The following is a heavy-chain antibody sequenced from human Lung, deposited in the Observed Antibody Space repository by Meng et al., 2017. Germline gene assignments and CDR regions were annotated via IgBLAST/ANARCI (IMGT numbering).Heavy chain of an antibody. J-gene: IGHJ4*02. CDR1: GGSISSGGYY. CDR3: VREAVTTYTLDY. Sequence: SETLSLTCTVSGGSISSGGYYWSWIRQHPGKGLEWIGYIYYSGSTYYNPSLKSRVTISVDTSKNQFSLKLSSVTAADTAVYYCVREAVTTYTLDYWGQGTLVTVSS. V-gene: IGHV4-31*03. CDR2: IYYSGST. D-gene: IGHD4-17*01.